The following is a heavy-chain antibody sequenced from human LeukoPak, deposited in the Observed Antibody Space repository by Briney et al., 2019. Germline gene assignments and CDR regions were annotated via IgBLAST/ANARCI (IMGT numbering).Heavy chain of an antibody. Sequence: GASVKVSCKASGGTFSSYAISWVRQVPGQGLEWMGRIIPILGIANYAQKFQDRVTITADKSTGTVYMELSSLRSEDTAVYYCASTQKIVEMATIGYYFDYWGQGTLVTVSS. CDR1: GGTFSSYA. CDR2: IIPILGIA. D-gene: IGHD5-24*01. J-gene: IGHJ4*02. V-gene: IGHV1-69*04. CDR3: ASTQKIVEMATIGYYFDY.